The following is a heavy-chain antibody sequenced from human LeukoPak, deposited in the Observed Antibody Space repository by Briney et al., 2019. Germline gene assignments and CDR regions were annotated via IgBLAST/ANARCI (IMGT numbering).Heavy chain of an antibody. D-gene: IGHD3-3*01. Sequence: GGSLRLSCAASGFTVSIPYMNWVRQAPGKGLEWVSVIYSGNSTYYADSVKGRFTIFRDKSKNTLYLQMNSLRPEDTAVYYCAKSGDFGVDYYYYYGLDVWGHGTTVTVTS. CDR2: IYSGNST. CDR3: AKSGDFGVDYYYYYGLDV. J-gene: IGHJ6*02. V-gene: IGHV3-66*02. CDR1: GFTVSIPY.